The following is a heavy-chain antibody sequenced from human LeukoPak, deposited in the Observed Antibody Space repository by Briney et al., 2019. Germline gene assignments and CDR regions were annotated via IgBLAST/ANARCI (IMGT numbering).Heavy chain of an antibody. CDR1: GFTFSQYS. Sequence: GGSLRLSCAAAGFTFSQYSMNWVRQAPGKGLEWVSHIRSSSETFYADSVKGRFTISRDNARNSLYLQMNNLRGEDAAIYYCARDAGNSGYGCDLWGQGTLVTVSS. V-gene: IGHV3-48*01. CDR3: ARDAGNSGYGCDL. D-gene: IGHD5-12*01. J-gene: IGHJ5*02. CDR2: IRSSSET.